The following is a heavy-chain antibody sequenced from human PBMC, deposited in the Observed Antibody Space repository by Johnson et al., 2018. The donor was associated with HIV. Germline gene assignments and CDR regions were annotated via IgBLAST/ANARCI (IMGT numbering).Heavy chain of an antibody. CDR2: IGTAGDT. V-gene: IGHV3-13*01. CDR1: GFTFSSYD. CDR3: ARDVTPPGGSGREGDAFDI. J-gene: IGHJ3*02. Sequence: MQLVESGGGLVQPGGSLRLSCAASGFTFSSYDMHWVRQATGKGLEWVSAIGTAGDTYYADSVKGRSTISRDNSKNTLYLQMNSLKAEDTAVYYCARDVTPPGGSGREGDAFDIWGQGTMVTVSS. D-gene: IGHD3-10*01.